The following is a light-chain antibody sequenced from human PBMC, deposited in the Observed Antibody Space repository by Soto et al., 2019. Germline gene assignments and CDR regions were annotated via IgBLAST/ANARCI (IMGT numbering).Light chain of an antibody. Sequence: DIQMTQSPSSLSASVGDRVTITCRPSQSIDNFLNWYQQKPGKAPTLLIYAASTLQSGVPSRISGSGSGTDFTLTISSLQPEDFATYYCQQDLRPPLTFGPGTKVHIK. CDR1: QSIDNF. CDR2: AAS. CDR3: QQDLRPPLT. J-gene: IGKJ3*01. V-gene: IGKV1-39*01.